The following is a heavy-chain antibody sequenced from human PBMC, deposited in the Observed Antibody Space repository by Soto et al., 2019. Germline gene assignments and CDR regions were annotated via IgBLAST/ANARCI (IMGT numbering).Heavy chain of an antibody. V-gene: IGHV4-31*03. CDR1: GGSISSGDYY. CDR3: ARVPIYCSGGRCYSFDY. J-gene: IGHJ4*02. D-gene: IGHD2-15*01. CDR2: IYYSGST. Sequence: QVQLQESGPGLVKPSQTLSLTCTVSGGSISSGDYYWSWIRQHPGKGLEWIGYIYYSGSTYYNPSRKSRVTISVDTAKNQFSLMLSSVTAADTAVYYCARVPIYCSGGRCYSFDYWGQGTLVTVSS.